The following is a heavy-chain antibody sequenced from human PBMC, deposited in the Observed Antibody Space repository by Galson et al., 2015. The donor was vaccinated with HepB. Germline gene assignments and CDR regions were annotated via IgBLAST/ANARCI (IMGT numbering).Heavy chain of an antibody. CDR1: GGSFNTYA. Sequence: SVKVSCKASGGSFNTYAISWLRQAPGQGLEWMGGIIPMFDTAIYAQKFQGRVTITADKSTNTAYMDLSSLRSEDTAVYYCARDRADYYDSSGDSGAFDIWGHGTMVTVSS. CDR3: ARDRADYYDSSGDSGAFDI. D-gene: IGHD3-22*01. J-gene: IGHJ3*02. CDR2: IIPMFDTA. V-gene: IGHV1-69*06.